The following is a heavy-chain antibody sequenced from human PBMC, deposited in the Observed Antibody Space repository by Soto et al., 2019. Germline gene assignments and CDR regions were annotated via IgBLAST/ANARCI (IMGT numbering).Heavy chain of an antibody. CDR2: IIPIVVTA. J-gene: IGHJ5*02. D-gene: IGHD3-22*01. V-gene: IGHV1-69*12. CDR3: ARDRGPSSGYYPYWFDP. CDR1: GGTFSSYA. Sequence: QVQLVQSGAEVKKPGSSVKVSCKASGGTFSSYAINWVRQAPGQGLEWMGGIIPIVVTANHAQRFQGRVTITADESTSTAYMELSSLRSEDTAVYYCARDRGPSSGYYPYWFDPWGQGTLVTVSS.